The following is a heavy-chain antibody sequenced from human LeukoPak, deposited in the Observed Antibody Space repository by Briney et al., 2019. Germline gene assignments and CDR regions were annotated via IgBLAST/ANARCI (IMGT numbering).Heavy chain of an antibody. J-gene: IGHJ4*02. CDR2: INGDGSGR. CDR1: GFTFNSYW. CDR3: ASASSHRIAAGGDY. D-gene: IGHD6-13*01. V-gene: IGHV3-74*01. Sequence: GGSLRLSCATSGFTFNSYWMHWVRQAPGKGLVWVSRINGDGSGRNYADSVKGQFTISRDNAKNTLYLQTNSLRAEDTAVYYCASASSHRIAAGGDYWGQGTLVTVSS.